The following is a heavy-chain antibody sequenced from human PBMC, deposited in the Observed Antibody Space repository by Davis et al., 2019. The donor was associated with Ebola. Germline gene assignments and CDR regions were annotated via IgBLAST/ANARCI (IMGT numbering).Heavy chain of an antibody. CDR2: INHSGST. V-gene: IGHV4-34*01. J-gene: IGHJ4*02. CDR1: GGSFSGYY. Sequence: MPSETLSLTCAVYGGSFSGYYWSWIRQPPGKGLEWIGEINHSGSTNYNPSLKSRVTISVDTSKNQFSLKLSSVTAADTAVYYCARGQPLWFGELLGSYFDYWGQGTLVTVSS. D-gene: IGHD3-10*01. CDR3: ARGQPLWFGELLGSYFDY.